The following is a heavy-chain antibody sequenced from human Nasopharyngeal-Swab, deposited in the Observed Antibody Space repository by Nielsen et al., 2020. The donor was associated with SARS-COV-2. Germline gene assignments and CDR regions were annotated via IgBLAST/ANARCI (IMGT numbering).Heavy chain of an antibody. V-gene: IGHV4-39*07. D-gene: IGHD1-14*01. Sequence: WIRQPPGKGLEWIGSIYYSGSTYYNPSLKSRVTISVDTPKNQFSLKLSSVTAADTAVYYCAREGAGSETIYYYYYMDVWGKGTTVTVSS. J-gene: IGHJ6*03. CDR3: AREGAGSETIYYYYYMDV. CDR2: IYYSGST.